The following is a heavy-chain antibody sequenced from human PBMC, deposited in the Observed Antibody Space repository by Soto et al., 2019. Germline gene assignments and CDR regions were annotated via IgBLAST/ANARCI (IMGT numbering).Heavy chain of an antibody. J-gene: IGHJ4*02. CDR1: CYTFTSYG. D-gene: IGHD5-18*01. V-gene: IGHV1-18*01. CDR2: ISAYNGNT. Sequence: ASVKVSCKASCYTFTSYGISWVRQAPGQGLEWMGWISAYNGNTNYAQKLQGRVTMTPDTSTSTAYMELRSLRSDDTAVYYCARGTDTAMVDPYSSSWYYFDYWGQGTLVTVSS. CDR3: ARGTDTAMVDPYSSSWYYFDY.